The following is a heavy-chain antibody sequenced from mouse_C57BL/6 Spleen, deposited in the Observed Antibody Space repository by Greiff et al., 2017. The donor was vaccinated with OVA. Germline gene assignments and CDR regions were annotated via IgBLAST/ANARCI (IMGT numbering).Heavy chain of an antibody. CDR3: ARGYAMDY. CDR1: GYSFTGYF. CDR2: INPYNGDT. V-gene: IGHV1-20*01. Sequence: VQLQQSGPELVKPGDSVKISCKASGYSFTGYFMNWVMQSHGKSLEWIGRINPYNGDTFYNQKFKGKATLTVDKSSSTAHMGLRSLTAEDAAVYYCARGYAMDYWGQGTSVTVSS. J-gene: IGHJ4*01.